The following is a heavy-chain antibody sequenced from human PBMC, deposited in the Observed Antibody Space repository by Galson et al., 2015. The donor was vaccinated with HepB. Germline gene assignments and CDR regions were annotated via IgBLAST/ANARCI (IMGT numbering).Heavy chain of an antibody. J-gene: IGHJ3*02. V-gene: IGHV6-1*01. Sequence: CAISGDSVSSNSAAWNWIRQSPSRGLEWLGRTYYRSKWDNDYAVSVKSRITINPDTSKNQFSLQLNSVTPEDTAVYYCARAESGWYFRNEAFDIWGQGTMVTVSS. CDR2: TYYRSKWDN. CDR3: ARAESGWYFRNEAFDI. CDR1: GDSVSSNSAA. D-gene: IGHD6-19*01.